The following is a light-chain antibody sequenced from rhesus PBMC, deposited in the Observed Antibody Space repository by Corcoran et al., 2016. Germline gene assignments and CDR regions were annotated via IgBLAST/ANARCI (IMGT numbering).Light chain of an antibody. J-gene: IGLJ1*01. CDR3: SSYVSSSNFYI. CDR2: EVS. V-gene: IGLV2-13*03. Sequence: QAAPTQSPSVSGSPGQSVTISCTGTTSDIGGYNRVSWYQQYPGKAPKLMIYEVSERPSGVSDRFSGSKSGNTASLTNSGLQAEDEADYYCSSYVSSSNFYIFGVGTRLTVL. CDR1: TSDIGGYNR.